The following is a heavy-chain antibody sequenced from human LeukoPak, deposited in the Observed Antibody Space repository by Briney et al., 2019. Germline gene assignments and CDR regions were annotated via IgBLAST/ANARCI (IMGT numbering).Heavy chain of an antibody. J-gene: IGHJ4*02. V-gene: IGHV3-30*18. Sequence: GGSLRLSCAASRFTFSSYGMHWVRQAPGKGPEWVAVISYDGSNKYYADSVKGRFAISRDNSKNTLYLQMNSLRAEDTAVYYRAKVRTPYGDYVPLFDYWGQGTLVTVSS. CDR3: AKVRTPYGDYVPLFDY. CDR1: RFTFSSYG. D-gene: IGHD4-17*01. CDR2: ISYDGSNK.